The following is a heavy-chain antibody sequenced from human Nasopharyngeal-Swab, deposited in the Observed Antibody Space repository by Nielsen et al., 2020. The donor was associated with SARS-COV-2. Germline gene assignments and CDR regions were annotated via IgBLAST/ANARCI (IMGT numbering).Heavy chain of an antibody. D-gene: IGHD3-9*01. V-gene: IGHV3-23*01. Sequence: GRQAPGKGVEWVLAISGSGGSTYYPDSVKGRFTISRDNSKNTLYLQMNSVRAEDTAVYYCAKGLVEYYDILTGYYIIGYWGQGTLVTVSS. J-gene: IGHJ4*02. CDR2: ISGSGGST. CDR3: AKGLVEYYDILTGYYIIGY.